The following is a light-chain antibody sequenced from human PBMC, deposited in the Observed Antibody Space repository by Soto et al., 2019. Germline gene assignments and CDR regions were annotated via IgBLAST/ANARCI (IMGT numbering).Light chain of an antibody. CDR2: YDS. J-gene: IGLJ2*01. CDR3: QVWDSSSDHSVV. CDR1: NIGSKS. V-gene: IGLV3-21*04. Sequence: SYELTQPPSVSVAPGKTARITCGGNNIGSKSVHWYQQKPGQAPVLVIYYDSDRPSGLPERFSGSNSGNTATLTISRVEAGDEADYYCQVWDSSSDHSVVFGGGTKLTVL.